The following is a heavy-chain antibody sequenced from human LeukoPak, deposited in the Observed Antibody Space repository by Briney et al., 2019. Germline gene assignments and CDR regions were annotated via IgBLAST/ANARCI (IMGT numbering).Heavy chain of an antibody. CDR2: IIPIFGTA. CDR3: ARSTTVTTWVIRGFDS. CDR1: GGTFSSYA. Sequence: SVKVSCKASGGTFSSYAISWVRQAPGQGLEWMGGIIPIFGTANYAQKFQGRVTITADKSTSTAYMELSSLRSEDTAMYYCARSTTVTTWVIRGFDSWGQGTLVTVSS. D-gene: IGHD4-17*01. V-gene: IGHV1-69*06. J-gene: IGHJ4*02.